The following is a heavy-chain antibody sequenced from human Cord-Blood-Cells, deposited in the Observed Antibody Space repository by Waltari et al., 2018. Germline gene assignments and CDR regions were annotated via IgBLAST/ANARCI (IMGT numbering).Heavy chain of an antibody. V-gene: IGHV1-24*01. CDR3: ATWLGDSSGYSLDY. D-gene: IGHD3-22*01. J-gene: IGHJ4*02. Sequence: QVQLVQSGAEVKKPGASVKVSCKVSGYTLTELSMHWVRQAPGKGLEWMGGFDPEDGGTIYGQKFQGRVTMTEDTSTDTAYMELGSLRSEDTAVYYCATWLGDSSGYSLDYWGQGTLVTVSS. CDR2: FDPEDGGT. CDR1: GYTLTELS.